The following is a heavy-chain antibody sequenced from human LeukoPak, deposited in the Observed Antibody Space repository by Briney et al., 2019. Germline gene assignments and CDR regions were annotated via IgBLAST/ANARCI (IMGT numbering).Heavy chain of an antibody. J-gene: IGHJ4*02. CDR2: VSGSGAGT. CDR1: GFTFNTYA. Sequence: PGGSLRLSCAASGFTFNTYAMSWVRQAPGKGLEWVAAVSGSGAGTYYADSVKGRFTISRDNSKTIMYLQMNSLRAEDTAVYYCASDLGYIQLNLGRGQGTLVTVSS. D-gene: IGHD1-1*01. V-gene: IGHV3-23*01. CDR3: ASDLGYIQLNLG.